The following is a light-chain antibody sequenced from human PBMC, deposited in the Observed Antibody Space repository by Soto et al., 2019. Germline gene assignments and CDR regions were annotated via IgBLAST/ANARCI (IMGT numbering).Light chain of an antibody. J-gene: IGKJ5*01. CDR1: QSVNNNY. CDR3: QQCGNSPII. CDR2: GAS. V-gene: IGKV3-20*01. Sequence: EAVLTQSPGTLSLSPGERATLSCRASQSVNNNYLAWYQQTPGQAPRLLIYGASSRATGIPDRFSGSGSGTDFTLTISRLEPEDFAVYYCQQCGNSPIIFGQGTRLEIK.